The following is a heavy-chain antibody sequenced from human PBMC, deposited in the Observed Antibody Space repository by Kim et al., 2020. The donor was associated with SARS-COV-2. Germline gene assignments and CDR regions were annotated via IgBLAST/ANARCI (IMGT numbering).Heavy chain of an antibody. CDR2: IYYSGST. CDR3: ARDRLQQQLRTGGYYYGMDV. D-gene: IGHD6-13*01. J-gene: IGHJ6*02. V-gene: IGHV4-61*01. CDR1: GGSVSSGSYY. Sequence: SETLSLTCTVSGGSVSSGSYYWSWIRQPPGKGLEWIGYIYYSGSTNYNPSLKSRVTISVDTSKNQFSLKLSSVTAADTAVYYCARDRLQQQLRTGGYYYGMDVWGQGTTVTVSS.